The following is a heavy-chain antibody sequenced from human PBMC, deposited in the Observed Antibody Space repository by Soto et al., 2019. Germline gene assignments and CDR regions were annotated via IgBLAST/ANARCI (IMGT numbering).Heavy chain of an antibody. CDR2: ILPIFGTT. D-gene: IGHD5-12*01. Sequence: QVQLVQSGTEVKKPGSSVKVSCKASGSTFISYTFNWVRQAPGQGLEWMGEILPIFGTTNYAQKFQGRVAFTADAATATGYMELSSLRSEDTALYYCASRGGHDALDLWGLGTRITVSS. V-gene: IGHV1-69*01. CDR3: ASRGGHDALDL. CDR1: GSTFISYT. J-gene: IGHJ3*01.